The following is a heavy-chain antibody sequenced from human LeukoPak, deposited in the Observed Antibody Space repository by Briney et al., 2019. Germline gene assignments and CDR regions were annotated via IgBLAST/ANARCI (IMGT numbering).Heavy chain of an antibody. CDR3: ARETPMGNFDY. CDR1: GGSISSYY. Sequence: SETLSLTCTVSGGSISSYYWSWIRQPPGKGLEWIGYIYYTGSTNYNPSLKSGVTISLDTSKNQFSPTLSSVTTADTAVYYCARETPMGNFDYWGQGTLLTVSS. CDR2: IYYTGST. V-gene: IGHV4-59*01. J-gene: IGHJ4*02. D-gene: IGHD5-18*01.